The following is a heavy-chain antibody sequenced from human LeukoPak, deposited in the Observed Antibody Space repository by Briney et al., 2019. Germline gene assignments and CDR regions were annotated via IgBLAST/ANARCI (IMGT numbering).Heavy chain of an antibody. J-gene: IGHJ4*02. CDR1: GYTFTSYG. CDR3: ASTRSLAVTAPDDY. D-gene: IGHD2-21*02. V-gene: IGHV1-18*01. CDR2: ISAYNGNT. Sequence: ASVKVSCKASGYTFTSYGISWVRQATGQGLEWMGWISAYNGNTNYAQKLQGRVTMTTDTSTSTAYMELRSLRPDDTAVYYCASTRSLAVTAPDDYWGQGTLVTVSS.